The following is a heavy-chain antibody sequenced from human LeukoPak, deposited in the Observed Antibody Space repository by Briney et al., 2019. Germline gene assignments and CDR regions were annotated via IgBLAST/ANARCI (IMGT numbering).Heavy chain of an antibody. V-gene: IGHV3-48*03. J-gene: IGHJ4*02. CDR3: ARAYTFGGVIVAFDY. CDR2: ISSSGSTV. Sequence: PGGSLRLSCAASGFTFSSYEMNWVRQAPGKGLEWVSYISSSGSTVYYADPVKGRFTISRDNAKNSLYLQMNSLRAEDTAVYYCARAYTFGGVIVAFDYWGQGTLVTVSS. D-gene: IGHD3-16*02. CDR1: GFTFSSYE.